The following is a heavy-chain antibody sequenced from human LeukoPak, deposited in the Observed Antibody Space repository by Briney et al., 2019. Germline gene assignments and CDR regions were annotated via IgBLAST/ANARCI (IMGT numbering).Heavy chain of an antibody. D-gene: IGHD3-16*01. CDR1: GYTFTGYY. Sequence: ASLKVSCKASGYTFTGYYMHWVRQAPGQGLEWMGWINPNSGGTNYAQKVQCRVTMTRDTSISTAYMELSRLRSDDTAVYYGARDGGGFDYWGQGTLVTVSS. J-gene: IGHJ4*02. CDR2: INPNSGGT. CDR3: ARDGGGFDY. V-gene: IGHV1-2*02.